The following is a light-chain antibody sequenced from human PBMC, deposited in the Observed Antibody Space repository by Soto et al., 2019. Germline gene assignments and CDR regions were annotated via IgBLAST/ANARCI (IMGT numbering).Light chain of an antibody. CDR2: GAS. CDR3: QQNNKWPPVT. CDR1: QTISND. J-gene: IGKJ4*01. V-gene: IGKV3-15*01. Sequence: EVVMTQSPGTVSVSPGEGVTISCRASQTISNDLAWYQQKPGQAPRLLIYGASTRATGVPARFSGGGSGTEFTLTFSSLQSEDFAFYYCQQNNKWPPVTFGGGTKVEIK.